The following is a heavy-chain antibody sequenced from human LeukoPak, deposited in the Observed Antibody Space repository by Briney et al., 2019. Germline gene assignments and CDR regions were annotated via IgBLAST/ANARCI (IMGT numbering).Heavy chain of an antibody. CDR1: GFTFSSYA. V-gene: IGHV3-21*01. D-gene: IGHD3-9*01. J-gene: IGHJ4*02. CDR3: ARDLTMYYDILTGYDY. CDR2: ISSSSSYI. Sequence: PGGSLRLSCAASGFTFSSYAMSWVRQAPGKGLEWVSSISSSSSYIYYADSVKGRFTISRDNAKNSLYLQMNSLRAEDTAVYYCARDLTMYYDILTGYDYWGQGTLVTVSS.